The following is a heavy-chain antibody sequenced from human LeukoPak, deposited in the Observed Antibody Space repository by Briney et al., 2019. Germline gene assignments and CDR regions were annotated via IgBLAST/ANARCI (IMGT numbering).Heavy chain of an antibody. D-gene: IGHD3-22*01. CDR3: AKGSSDSSGYYYIFDY. CDR1: GFTFSDYS. CDR2: ITSTSDTI. V-gene: IGHV3-48*01. Sequence: QSGGSLRLSCEASGFTFSDYSMNWVRQAPGEGLEWLSYITSTSDTIYYADSVKGRFTSSRDNAKNSVYLQMNSLRAEDTAVYYCAKGSSDSSGYYYIFDYWGQGTLVTVSS. J-gene: IGHJ4*02.